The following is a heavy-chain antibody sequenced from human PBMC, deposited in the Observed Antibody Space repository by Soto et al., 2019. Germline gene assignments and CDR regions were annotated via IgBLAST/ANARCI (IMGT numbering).Heavy chain of an antibody. J-gene: IGHJ4*02. CDR2: ISGSGDST. CDR3: GEEWSSGWSFDY. Sequence: EVQLLESGGGLVQPGGSLRLSCAASGFTFSTYAMNWVRQAPGKGLEWVSGISGSGDSTYYADSVKGRFTVSRDNSNNPMYRPMNSLRAAAEAGFYCGEEWSSGWSFDYWGQGTLVTVSS. V-gene: IGHV3-23*01. CDR1: GFTFSTYA. D-gene: IGHD6-19*01.